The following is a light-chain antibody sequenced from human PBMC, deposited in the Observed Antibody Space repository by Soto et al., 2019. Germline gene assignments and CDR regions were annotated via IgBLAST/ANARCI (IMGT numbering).Light chain of an antibody. CDR1: DSVICA. J-gene: IGKJ1*01. CDR2: GAS. Sequence: EIVMTQSPATLSVSPGGRATLSCRASDSVICALAWYQQKPGQAPRLLIYGASTRATSFPARFSGSGSGTDFTLTISSLQSEDFAVYYCQQYNNSRWPFAKGTKVDI. CDR3: QQYNNSRWP. V-gene: IGKV3-15*01.